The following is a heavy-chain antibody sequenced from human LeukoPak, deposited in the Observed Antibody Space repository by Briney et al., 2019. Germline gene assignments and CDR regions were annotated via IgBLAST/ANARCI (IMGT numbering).Heavy chain of an antibody. CDR1: GDSISTYY. J-gene: IGHJ4*02. V-gene: IGHV4-59*01. CDR2: VYYSEST. Sequence: SETLSLTCSVSGDSISTYYWSWIRQPPGKALEWIGYVYYSESTDYNPSLKSRVTISVDTSKKQFSLTLKSVTAADTAVYYCSASKQLWLRGLFDYWGQGTLVTVSS. CDR3: SASKQLWLRGLFDY. D-gene: IGHD5-18*01.